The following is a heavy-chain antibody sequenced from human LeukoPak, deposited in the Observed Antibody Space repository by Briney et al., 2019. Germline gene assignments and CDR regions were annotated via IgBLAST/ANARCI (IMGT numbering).Heavy chain of an antibody. V-gene: IGHV4-59*01. CDR1: GGSISTYY. CDR3: ARGYYDSAVTFEP. D-gene: IGHD3-22*01. J-gene: IGHJ5*02. Sequence: SETLSLTCTVSGGSISTYYWSWIRQPPGKGLEWIGFIYYSGSTNYNPSLKSRVTISVDTTKNQFSLKLSSVTAADTAVYYCARGYYDSAVTFEPWGQGTLVTVSS. CDR2: IYYSGST.